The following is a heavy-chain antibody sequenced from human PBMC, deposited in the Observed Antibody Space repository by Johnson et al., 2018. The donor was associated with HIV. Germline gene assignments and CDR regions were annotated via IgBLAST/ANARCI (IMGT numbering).Heavy chain of an antibody. J-gene: IGHJ3*02. Sequence: QVQLVESGGGLVKPGGSLRLSCAASGFTFTDYYMNWMRQAPGKGLEWVSHISSSGSTIYYADSVKGRFTISRDNAKKSLYLQMNSLRDEDTAVYYCARDPFWLKAFDIWGQGTMVTVSS. CDR3: ARDPFWLKAFDI. D-gene: IGHD3-22*01. CDR1: GFTFTDYY. CDR2: ISSSGSTI. V-gene: IGHV3-11*04.